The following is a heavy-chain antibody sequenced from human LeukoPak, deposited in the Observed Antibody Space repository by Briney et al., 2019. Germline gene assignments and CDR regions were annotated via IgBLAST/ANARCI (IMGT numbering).Heavy chain of an antibody. Sequence: GGSLRLSCAASGFTFISYAMSWGPQAPGKGLGWDQAISGSRGSTYYADSLKDRFNIARDNSKNALYMQMNSLTAEDTAVYYCAKGAQADRYYYYYYGMDVWGQGTTVTVSS. D-gene: IGHD1-14*01. J-gene: IGHJ6*02. CDR3: AKGAQADRYYYYYYGMDV. CDR2: ISGSRGST. CDR1: GFTFISYA. V-gene: IGHV3-23*01.